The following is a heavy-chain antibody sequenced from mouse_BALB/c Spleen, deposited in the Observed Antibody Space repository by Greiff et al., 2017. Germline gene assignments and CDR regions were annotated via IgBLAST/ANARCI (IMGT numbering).Heavy chain of an antibody. D-gene: IGHD1-1*01. Sequence: VQLQQSGPELVKPGASVKISCKASGYSFTGYFMNWVMQSHGKSLEWIGRINPYNGDTFYNQKFKGKATLTVDKSSSTAHMELRSLASEDSAVYYCARTDTTVPSWFAYWGQGTLVTVSA. J-gene: IGHJ3*01. CDR1: GYSFTGYF. V-gene: IGHV1-20*02. CDR2: INPYNGDT. CDR3: ARTDTTVPSWFAY.